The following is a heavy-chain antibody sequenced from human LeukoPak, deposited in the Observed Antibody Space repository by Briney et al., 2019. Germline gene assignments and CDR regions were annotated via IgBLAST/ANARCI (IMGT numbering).Heavy chain of an antibody. V-gene: IGHV3-64D*09. CDR1: VFTFSRYG. Sequence: GGSLRLSCSASVFTFSRYGMHWVRQAPGKGGEYVSAIVSNGDSTYYADSVKGRFTISRDNAKKTLYLQMSSLRPDDTAVYYCVNPGWYYDSSGYSYYYGMDVWGQGTTVTVSS. J-gene: IGHJ6*02. CDR3: VNPGWYYDSSGYSYYYGMDV. CDR2: IVSNGDST. D-gene: IGHD3-22*01.